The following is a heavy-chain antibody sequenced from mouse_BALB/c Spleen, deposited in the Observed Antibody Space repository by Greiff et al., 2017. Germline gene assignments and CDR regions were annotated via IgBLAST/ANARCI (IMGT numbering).Heavy chain of an antibody. CDR2: IHYSGST. Sequence: EVKLVESGPGLVKPSQSLSLTCSVTGYSITSGYYWNWIRQFPGNKLEWMGYIHYSGSTNYNPSLKSRISITRDTSKNQFFLQLNSLTTEDTATYYCARGDTTVVPFDYWGQGTTLTVSS. V-gene: IGHV3-1*02. D-gene: IGHD1-1*01. J-gene: IGHJ2*01. CDR1: GYSITSGYY. CDR3: ARGDTTVVPFDY.